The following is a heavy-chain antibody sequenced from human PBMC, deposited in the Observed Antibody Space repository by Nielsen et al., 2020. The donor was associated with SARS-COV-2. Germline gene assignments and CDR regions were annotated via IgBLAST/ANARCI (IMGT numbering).Heavy chain of an antibody. CDR1: GDSISSYY. Sequence: SETLSLTCTVSGDSISSYYWSWIRQPPGKGLEWIGYFSFNGSPNYNPSLKSRVTISLDTSKSQFPLRLNSVTAADTAVYYCARPSLLWFGEFIHWGQGTLVTVSS. V-gene: IGHV4-59*08. D-gene: IGHD3-10*01. CDR2: FSFNGSP. J-gene: IGHJ4*02. CDR3: ARPSLLWFGEFIH.